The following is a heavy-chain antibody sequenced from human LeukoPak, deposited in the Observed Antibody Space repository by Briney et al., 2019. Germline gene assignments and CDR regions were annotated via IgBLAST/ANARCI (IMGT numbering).Heavy chain of an antibody. CDR3: AKDASGGAGTTPEFDY. CDR1: GFTFSSYA. V-gene: IGHV3-23*01. D-gene: IGHD1-7*01. J-gene: IGHJ4*02. CDR2: ISGSGGST. Sequence: GGSLRLSCAASGFTFSSYAMSWVRQAPGKGLEWVSAISGSGGSTYYADSVKGRFTISRDNSKNTLYLQMNSLRAEDTAVYYCAKDASGGAGTTPEFDYWGQGTLVTVSS.